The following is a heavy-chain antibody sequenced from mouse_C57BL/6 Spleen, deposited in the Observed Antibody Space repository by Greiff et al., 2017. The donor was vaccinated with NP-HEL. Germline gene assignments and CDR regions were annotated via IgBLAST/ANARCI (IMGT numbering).Heavy chain of an antibody. D-gene: IGHD2-5*01. CDR2: IYPGDGDT. CDR1: GYAFSSSW. J-gene: IGHJ2*01. V-gene: IGHV1-82*01. CDR3: ARNSNQYYFDY. Sequence: VQLVESGPELVKPGASVKISCKASGYAFSSSWMNWVKQRPGKGLEWIGRIYPGDGDTNYNGKFKGKATLTADKSSSTAYMQLSSLTSEDSAVYFCARNSNQYYFDYWGQGTTLTVSS.